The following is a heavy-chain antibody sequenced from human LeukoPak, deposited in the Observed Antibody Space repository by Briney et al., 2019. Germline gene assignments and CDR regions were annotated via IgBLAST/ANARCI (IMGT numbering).Heavy chain of an antibody. Sequence: SETLSLTCTVSGGSISSYYWSWIRQPPGKGLEWIGYFFYSGSTKYNPSLRSRVTISGDTSKNQFSLKLTSVTAADTAVYYCARYRGNSNGGFDPWGQGTLVTVSS. V-gene: IGHV4-59*01. J-gene: IGHJ5*02. CDR3: ARYRGNSNGGFDP. CDR2: FFYSGST. D-gene: IGHD4-23*01. CDR1: GGSISSYY.